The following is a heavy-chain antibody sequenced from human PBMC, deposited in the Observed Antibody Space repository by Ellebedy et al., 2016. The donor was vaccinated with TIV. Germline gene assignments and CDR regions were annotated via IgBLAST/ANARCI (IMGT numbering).Heavy chain of an antibody. CDR2: IYSGGST. J-gene: IGHJ4*02. Sequence: GGSLRLXXAASRFTVSSNYMSWVRQAPGKGLEWVSVIYSGGSTYYADSVKGRFTISRDNSKNTLYLQMNSLRAEDTAVYYCARRITIFGVVSDYWGQGTLVTVSS. V-gene: IGHV3-53*01. CDR3: ARRITIFGVVSDY. CDR1: RFTVSSNY. D-gene: IGHD3-3*01.